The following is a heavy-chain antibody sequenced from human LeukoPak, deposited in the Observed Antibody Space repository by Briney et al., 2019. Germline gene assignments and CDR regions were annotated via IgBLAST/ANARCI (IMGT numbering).Heavy chain of an antibody. Sequence: GGSLRLSCAASGFTFSSYWMHWGRQAPGRGLEWLSYISSGSGTIYYADSVKGRFTISRDNAKNSVYLQMNSLRDEDTAVYYCARGGNIDFWGQGTLVTVSS. D-gene: IGHD3-10*01. J-gene: IGHJ4*02. CDR1: GFTFSSYW. V-gene: IGHV3-48*02. CDR3: ARGGNIDF. CDR2: ISSGSGTI.